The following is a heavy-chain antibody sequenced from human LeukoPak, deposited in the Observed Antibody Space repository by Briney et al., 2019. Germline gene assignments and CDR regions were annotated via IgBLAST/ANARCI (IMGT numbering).Heavy chain of an antibody. V-gene: IGHV3-23*01. CDR2: ISGSGGSP. J-gene: IGHJ4*02. D-gene: IGHD3-22*01. CDR1: GFTFSSYA. CDR3: ARDDDTTGRYSRFDY. Sequence: GGSLRLSCAASGFTFSSYAMSWVRQAPGKGLEWVSAISGSGGSPYYADSVKGRFTVSRDTSKHTLYLQMSSLRAEDTAVYFCARDDDTTGRYSRFDYWGQGTLVTVSS.